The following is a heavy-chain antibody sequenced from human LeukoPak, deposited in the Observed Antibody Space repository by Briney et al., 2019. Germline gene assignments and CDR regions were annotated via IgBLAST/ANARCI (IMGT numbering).Heavy chain of an antibody. D-gene: IGHD5/OR15-5a*01. Sequence: GGSLRLSCAASGFTVSSNYMSWVRQAPGKGLEWVSVIYSGGSTYYADSVKGRLTISRDNSKNTLYLQMNSLRAEDTAVYYCARVGLYYYGMDVWGQGTTVTVSS. J-gene: IGHJ6*02. CDR3: ARVGLYYYGMDV. CDR1: GFTVSSNY. CDR2: IYSGGST. V-gene: IGHV3-66*01.